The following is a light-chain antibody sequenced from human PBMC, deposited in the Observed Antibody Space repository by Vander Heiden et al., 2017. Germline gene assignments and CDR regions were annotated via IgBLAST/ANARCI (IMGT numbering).Light chain of an antibody. Sequence: AIRMTLSPATLSASVGDRVTITCRASQGIRNDLGWYQQKPGKAPKLLIYAASSLQSGVPSRFSGSGSGTDFTLTISSLQPEDFATYYCRQDDNYPYTFGPGTKVEIK. CDR1: QGIRND. CDR2: AAS. CDR3: RQDDNYPYT. V-gene: IGKV1-6*01. J-gene: IGKJ2*01.